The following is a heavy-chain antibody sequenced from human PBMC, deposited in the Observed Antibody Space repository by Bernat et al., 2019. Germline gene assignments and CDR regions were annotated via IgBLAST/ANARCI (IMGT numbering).Heavy chain of an antibody. Sequence: EVQLVESGGDLVQPGGSLRLSCSASGFTFSSYPMYWVRQAPGKGLEYVSAIGNNGSNAWDEASVQGRLAISRGNSKKTLYHQMNRLRAEDTDVYYCVKGVGTMVRDGVDVWGEGISVTVFS. J-gene: IGHJ6*04. CDR1: GFTFSSYP. V-gene: IGHV3-64D*06. D-gene: IGHD3-10*01. CDR3: VKGVGTMVRDGVDV. CDR2: IGNNGSNA.